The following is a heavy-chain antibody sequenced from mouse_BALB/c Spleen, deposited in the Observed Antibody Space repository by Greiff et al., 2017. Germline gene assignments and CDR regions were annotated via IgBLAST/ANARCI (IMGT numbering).Heavy chain of an antibody. D-gene: IGHD2-4*01. CDR3: ARHGGYDYDPFAY. CDR2: ISSGGSYT. J-gene: IGHJ3*01. Sequence: EVQLVESGGGLVKPGGSLKLSCAASGFTFSSYAMSWVRQTPEKRLEWVATISSGGSYTYYPDSVKGRFTISRDNAKNTLYLQMSSLRSEDTAMYYCARHGGYDYDPFAYWGQGTLVTVSA. V-gene: IGHV5-9-3*01. CDR1: GFTFSSYA.